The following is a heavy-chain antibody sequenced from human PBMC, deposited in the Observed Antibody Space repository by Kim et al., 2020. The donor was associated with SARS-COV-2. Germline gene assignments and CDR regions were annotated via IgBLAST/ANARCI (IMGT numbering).Heavy chain of an antibody. V-gene: IGHV3-33*06. Sequence: GGSLRLSCAASGFTFSSYGMHWVRQAPGKGLEWVAVIWYDGSNKYYADSVKGRFTISRDNSKNTLYLQMNSLRAEDTAVYYCAKGHRTVVTPFLDYWGQGTLVTVSS. CDR1: GFTFSSYG. CDR2: IWYDGSNK. CDR3: AKGHRTVVTPFLDY. J-gene: IGHJ4*02. D-gene: IGHD2-21*02.